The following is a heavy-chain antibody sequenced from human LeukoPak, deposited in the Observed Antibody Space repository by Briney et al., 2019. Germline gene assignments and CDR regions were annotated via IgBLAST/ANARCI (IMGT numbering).Heavy chain of an antibody. J-gene: IGHJ4*02. CDR3: ARSVDIVVVPAAIPADY. V-gene: IGHV3-23*01. D-gene: IGHD2-2*02. CDR2: ISGSGDRT. CDR1: GFTFDDYA. Sequence: GRSLRLSCAASGFTFDDYAMHWVRQAPGKGLEWVSGISGSGDRTYYADAVRGRLTISRDNSKNTVYLHMNSLRAEDTAVYYCARSVDIVVVPAAIPADYWGQGTLVTVSS.